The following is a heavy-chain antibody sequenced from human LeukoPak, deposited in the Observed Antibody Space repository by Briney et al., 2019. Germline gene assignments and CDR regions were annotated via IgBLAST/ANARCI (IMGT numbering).Heavy chain of an antibody. CDR3: ARVVTQWLWYDNWYFDL. CDR1: GYTFTSYG. CDR2: ISAYNGNT. Sequence: ASVKVSCKASGYTFTSYGISWVRQAPGQGLEWMGWISAYNGNTNYAQKLQGRVTMTTDTSTSTAYMELRSLRSDDTAVYYCARVVTQWLWYDNWYFDLWGRGTLVTVSS. D-gene: IGHD6-19*01. J-gene: IGHJ2*01. V-gene: IGHV1-18*01.